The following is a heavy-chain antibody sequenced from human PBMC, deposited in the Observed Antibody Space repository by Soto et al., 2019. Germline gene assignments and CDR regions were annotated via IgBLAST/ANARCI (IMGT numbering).Heavy chain of an antibody. CDR2: IKQDGSEK. V-gene: IGHV3-7*01. CDR3: ARASLYYDILTGYYPGGWELDV. D-gene: IGHD3-9*01. Sequence: ESGGGLVQPGGSLRLSCAASGFTFSSYWMSWVRQAPGKGLEWVANIKQDGSEKYYVDSVKGRFTISRDNAKNSLYLQMNSLRAEDTAVYYCARASLYYDILTGYYPGGWELDVWGKGTTVTVSS. CDR1: GFTFSSYW. J-gene: IGHJ6*04.